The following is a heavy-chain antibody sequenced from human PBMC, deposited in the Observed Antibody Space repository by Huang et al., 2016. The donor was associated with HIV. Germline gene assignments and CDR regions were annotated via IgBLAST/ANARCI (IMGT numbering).Heavy chain of an antibody. CDR2: ISYDGSNK. V-gene: IGHV3-30*18. J-gene: IGHJ6*02. D-gene: IGHD2-2*02. CDR3: AKDLEDQLLYLTYYYYYYGMDV. CDR1: GFTFRSYG. Sequence: QVQLVESGGVVVQPGRFLRLSCAASGFTFRSYGMHWVRQAPGKGVEWVAVISYDGSNKDYADSVKGRFTISRDNSKNTLYLQMNSLRAEDTAVYYCAKDLEDQLLYLTYYYYYYGMDVWGQGTTVTVSS.